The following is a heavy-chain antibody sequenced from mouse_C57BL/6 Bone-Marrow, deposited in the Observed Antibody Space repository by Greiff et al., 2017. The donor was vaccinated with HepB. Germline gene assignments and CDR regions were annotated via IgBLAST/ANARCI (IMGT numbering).Heavy chain of an antibody. Sequence: EESGPGLVKPSQSLSLTCSVTGYSITSGYYWNWIRQFPGNKLEWMGYISYDGSNNYNPSLKNRISITRDTSKNQFFLKLNSVTTEDTATYYCARVGYGYDYWGQGTTLTVSS. D-gene: IGHD2-2*01. V-gene: IGHV3-6*01. CDR2: ISYDGSN. J-gene: IGHJ2*01. CDR1: GYSITSGYY. CDR3: ARVGYGYDY.